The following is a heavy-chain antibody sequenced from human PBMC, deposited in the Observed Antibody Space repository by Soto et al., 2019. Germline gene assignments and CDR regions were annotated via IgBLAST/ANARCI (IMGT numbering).Heavy chain of an antibody. CDR3: ARGNSSSWYYYYGMDV. CDR1: GYSFTSYW. Sequence: PGESLKISCKGSGYSFTSYWISWVRQMPGKGLEWMGRIDPSDSYTNYSPSFQGHVTISADKSISTAYLQWSSLKASDTAMYYCARGNSSSWYYYYGMDVWGQGTTVTVYS. V-gene: IGHV5-10-1*01. D-gene: IGHD6-13*01. J-gene: IGHJ6*02. CDR2: IDPSDSYT.